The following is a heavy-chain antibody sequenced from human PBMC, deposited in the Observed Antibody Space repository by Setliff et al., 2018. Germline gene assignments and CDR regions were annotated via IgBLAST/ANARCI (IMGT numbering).Heavy chain of an antibody. V-gene: IGHV1-46*01. Sequence: ASVKVSCKASGYTFTSHYMHWVRQAPGLGLEWMGTINPSSGRTSYAQKFQGRVTMTRDTSTSTVYRDMSSLRSEGTAVYYCARDVFPYHYEGAFDIWGQGTMGT. CDR3: ARDVFPYHYEGAFDI. CDR2: INPSSGRT. D-gene: IGHD3-22*01. J-gene: IGHJ3*02. CDR1: GYTFTSHY.